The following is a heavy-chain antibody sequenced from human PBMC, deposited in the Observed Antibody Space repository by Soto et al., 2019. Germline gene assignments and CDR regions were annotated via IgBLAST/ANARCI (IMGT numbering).Heavy chain of an antibody. J-gene: IGHJ5*02. CDR2: IYWNDDK. CDR1: GFSLRTSGVG. CDR3: ANRSSRGPYGSSDP. V-gene: IGHV2-5*01. D-gene: IGHD6-13*01. Sequence: ESRPTLVHPRQTLTLTCIFSGFSLRTSGVGVGWIRQPPGKALEWLGFIYWNDDKRYSPSLKSRLTITKDTSKNQLVLTMTNMEPVDTATYFCANRSSRGPYGSSDPWGQGTLGTRSS.